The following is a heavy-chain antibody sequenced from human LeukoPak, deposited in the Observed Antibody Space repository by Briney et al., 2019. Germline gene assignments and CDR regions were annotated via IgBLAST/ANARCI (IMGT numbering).Heavy chain of an antibody. D-gene: IGHD6-19*01. CDR3: AKQRGVAVDGYLDY. J-gene: IGHJ4*02. CDR2: ISYDGSNK. Sequence: PGGSLRLSCAASGFTFSNYGMHWVRQVPGKGLEWVAVISYDGSNKYYADSVKGRFTISRDNSKNTLSLQMNSLRPEDTAVYYCAKQRGVAVDGYLDYWGQGTLVTVSS. CDR1: GFTFSNYG. V-gene: IGHV3-30*18.